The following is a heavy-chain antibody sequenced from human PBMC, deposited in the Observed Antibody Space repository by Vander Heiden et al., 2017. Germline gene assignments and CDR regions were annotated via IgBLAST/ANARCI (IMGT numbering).Heavy chain of an antibody. V-gene: IGHV3-30*18. D-gene: IGHD1-26*01. CDR2: ISYDGSNK. Sequence: QVQLVEPGGGVVPPGSSLTPSCPASGLTCSSYGMHWVRQAPGKGLEWVAVISYDGSNKYYADSVKGRFTISRDNSKNTLYLQMNSLRAEDTAVYYCAKDLTGATDYFDYWGQGTLVTVSS. CDR1: GLTCSSYG. CDR3: AKDLTGATDYFDY. J-gene: IGHJ4*02.